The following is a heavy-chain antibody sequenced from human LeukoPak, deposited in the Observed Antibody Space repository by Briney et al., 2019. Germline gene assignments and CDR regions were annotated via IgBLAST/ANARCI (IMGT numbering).Heavy chain of an antibody. Sequence: ASVKVSCKASGYTFTSYGISWVRQAPGQGLEWMGWISAYNGNTNYAQKLQGRVTMTTDTSTSTAYMELRSLRSDDTAVYYCASSPSSGYYPYYFDYWGQGTLVTVSS. D-gene: IGHD3-22*01. V-gene: IGHV1-18*01. J-gene: IGHJ4*02. CDR2: ISAYNGNT. CDR3: ASSPSSGYYPYYFDY. CDR1: GYTFTSYG.